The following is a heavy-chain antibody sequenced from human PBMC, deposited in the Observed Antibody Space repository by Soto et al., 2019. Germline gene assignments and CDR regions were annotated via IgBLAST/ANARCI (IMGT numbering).Heavy chain of an antibody. Sequence: QVQLLESGGGVVRPGRSLRLSCAASGFSFSDYAIHWVRQAPGKGLEWVSVISYDGSMKYYADSVKGRFTISRDNSKNTVHLRLDSLKAEDTAIYYCAREVRLAAIDLAYWSQGTLVTVSS. J-gene: IGHJ4*02. D-gene: IGHD2-21*01. CDR2: ISYDGSMK. CDR3: AREVRLAAIDLAY. V-gene: IGHV3-30*04. CDR1: GFSFSDYA.